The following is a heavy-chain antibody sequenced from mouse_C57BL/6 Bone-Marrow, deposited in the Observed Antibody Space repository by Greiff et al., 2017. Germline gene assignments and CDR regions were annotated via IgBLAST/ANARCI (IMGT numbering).Heavy chain of an antibody. CDR3: ARSYGNYVGDY. CDR1: GYTFTSYW. D-gene: IGHD2-1*01. CDR2: IDPSDSYT. J-gene: IGHJ2*01. V-gene: IGHV1-50*01. Sequence: VQLKQPGAELVKPGASVKLSCKASGYTFTSYWMQWVKQRPGQGLEWIGEIDPSDSYTNYNQKFKGKATLTVDTSSSTAYMQLSSLTSEDSAVYYCARSYGNYVGDYWGQGTTLTVSS.